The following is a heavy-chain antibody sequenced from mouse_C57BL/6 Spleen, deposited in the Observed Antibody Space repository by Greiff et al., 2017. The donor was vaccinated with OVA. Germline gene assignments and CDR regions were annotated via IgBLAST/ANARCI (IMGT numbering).Heavy chain of an antibody. Sequence: VKLQQPGAELVKPGASVKLSCKASGYTFTSYWMQWVKQRPGQGLEWIGEIDPSDSYTNYNQKFKGKATLTVDTSSSTAYMQLSSLTSEDSAVYYCALLGLDYWGQGTTLTVSS. V-gene: IGHV1-50*01. CDR3: ALLGLDY. CDR1: GYTFTSYW. CDR2: IDPSDSYT. D-gene: IGHD4-1*01. J-gene: IGHJ2*01.